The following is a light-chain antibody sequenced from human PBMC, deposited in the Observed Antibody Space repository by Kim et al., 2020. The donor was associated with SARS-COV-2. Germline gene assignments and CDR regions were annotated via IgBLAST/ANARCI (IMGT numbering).Light chain of an antibody. J-gene: IGKJ5*01. Sequence: ASVGDRVTIVCRESQDISSYLAWFQQKPGQAPKSLIYAESSLQSGVPSRFSGSGSGTDFTLTINSLEPEDFAIYYCQQYSSHPLTFGQGTRLEIK. V-gene: IGKV1-16*01. CDR2: AES. CDR3: QQYSSHPLT. CDR1: QDISSY.